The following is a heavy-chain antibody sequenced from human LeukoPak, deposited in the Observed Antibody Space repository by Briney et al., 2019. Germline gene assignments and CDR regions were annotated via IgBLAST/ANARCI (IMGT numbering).Heavy chain of an antibody. V-gene: IGHV1-69*13. D-gene: IGHD3-3*01. CDR1: GGTFSSYA. J-gene: IGHJ5*02. CDR2: ITPIFGTA. CDR3: ARDGSYYDFWSGPYTAAGWFDP. Sequence: SVKVSCKASGGTFSSYAISWVRQAPGQGLEWMGGITPIFGTANYAQKFQGRVTITADESTSTAYMELSSLRSEDTAVYYCARDGSYYDFWSGPYTAAGWFDPWGQGTLVTVSS.